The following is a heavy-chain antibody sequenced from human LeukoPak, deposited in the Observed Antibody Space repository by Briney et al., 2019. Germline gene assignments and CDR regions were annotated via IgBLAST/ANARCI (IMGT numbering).Heavy chain of an antibody. V-gene: IGHV4-34*01. J-gene: IGHJ4*02. CDR2: INHSGST. D-gene: IGHD2-15*01. CDR1: GGSFSGYY. CDR3: ARNRITGCSGGSCYGRLDY. Sequence: SETLSLTCAVYGGSFSGYYWSWIRQPPGKGLEWIGEINHSGSTNYNPSLKSRVTISADTSKNQFSLKLSSVTAADTAVYYCARNRITGCSGGSCYGRLDYWGQGTLATVSS.